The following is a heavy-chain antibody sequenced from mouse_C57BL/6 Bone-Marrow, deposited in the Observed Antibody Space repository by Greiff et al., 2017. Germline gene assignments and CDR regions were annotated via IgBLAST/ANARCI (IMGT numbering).Heavy chain of an antibody. J-gene: IGHJ3*01. CDR3: ARGGWLRRGAWFAY. Sequence: QVQLKQPGAELVMPGASVKLSCKASGYTFTSYWMHWVKQRPGQGLEWIGEIDPSDSYTNYNQKFKGKSTLTVDKSSSTAYMQLSSLTSEDSAVYYCARGGWLRRGAWFAYWGQGTLVTVSA. CDR2: IDPSDSYT. CDR1: GYTFTSYW. V-gene: IGHV1-69*01. D-gene: IGHD2-2*01.